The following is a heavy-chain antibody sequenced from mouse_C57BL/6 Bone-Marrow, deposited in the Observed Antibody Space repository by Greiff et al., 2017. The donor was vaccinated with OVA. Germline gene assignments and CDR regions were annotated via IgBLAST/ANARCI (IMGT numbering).Heavy chain of an antibody. CDR3: TRGDYYGSSYGFAY. J-gene: IGHJ3*01. V-gene: IGHV1-5*01. CDR1: GYTFTSYW. D-gene: IGHD1-1*01. CDR2: IYPGNSDT. Sequence: EVQLQQPGAELVMPGASVKMSCKTSGYTFTSYWMHWVKQRPGQGLEWIGAIYPGNSDTSYNQKFKGKAKLTAVTSASTAYMELSSLTNEDSAVYYCTRGDYYGSSYGFAYWGQGTLVTVSA.